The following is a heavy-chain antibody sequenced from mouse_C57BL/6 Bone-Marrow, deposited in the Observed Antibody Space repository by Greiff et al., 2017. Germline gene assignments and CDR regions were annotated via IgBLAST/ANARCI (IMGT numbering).Heavy chain of an antibody. CDR2: IDPSDSYT. D-gene: IGHD1-1*01. V-gene: IGHV1-59*01. Sequence: VQLQQPGAELVRPGTSVKLSCKASGYTFTSYWMHWVKQRPGQGLEWIGVIDPSDSYTNYNQKFKGKATLTVDTSSSTAYMQLSSLTSEDSAVYYCAREVTTVDYYAMDYWGQGTSVTVSS. J-gene: IGHJ4*01. CDR3: AREVTTVDYYAMDY. CDR1: GYTFTSYW.